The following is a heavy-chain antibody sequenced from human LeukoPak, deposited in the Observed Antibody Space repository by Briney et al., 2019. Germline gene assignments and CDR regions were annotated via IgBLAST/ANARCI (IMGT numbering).Heavy chain of an antibody. CDR1: GFTFSSYA. CDR3: AKGTTVTFPYYFDY. D-gene: IGHD4-11*01. V-gene: IGHV3-23*01. Sequence: GGSLRLSCAASGFTFSSYAMSWVRQAPGKGLEWVSAISGSGGSTYYAASVKGRFTISRDNSKNTLYLQKNSLRAEDTAVYYCAKGTTVTFPYYFDYWGQGTLVTVSS. J-gene: IGHJ4*02. CDR2: ISGSGGST.